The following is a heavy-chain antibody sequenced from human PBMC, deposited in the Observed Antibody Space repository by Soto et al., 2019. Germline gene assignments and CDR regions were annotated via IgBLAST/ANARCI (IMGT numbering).Heavy chain of an antibody. D-gene: IGHD1-26*01. Sequence: ASVKVSCKASGYTFTSYDINWVRQATGQGLEWMGWMNPNSGNTGYAQKFQGRVTMTRNTSMSTAYMELRSLRSDDTAVYYCASIVGATKSGWFDPWGQGTLVTVSS. CDR3: ASIVGATKSGWFDP. CDR1: GYTFTSYD. J-gene: IGHJ5*02. V-gene: IGHV1-8*01. CDR2: MNPNSGNT.